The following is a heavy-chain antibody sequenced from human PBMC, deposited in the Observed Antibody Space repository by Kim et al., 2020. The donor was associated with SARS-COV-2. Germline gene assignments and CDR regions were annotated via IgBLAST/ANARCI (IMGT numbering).Heavy chain of an antibody. CDR3: VILPYRYGSGGDY. J-gene: IGHJ4*02. CDR1: GFTFSSYA. Sequence: GGSLRLSCSASGFTFSSYAMHWVRQAPGKGLEYVSAISSNGGSTYYADSVKGRFTISRDNSKNTLYLQMSSLRAEDTAVYYCVILPYRYGSGGDYWGQGTLVTVSS. CDR2: ISSNGGST. V-gene: IGHV3-64D*09. D-gene: IGHD3-10*01.